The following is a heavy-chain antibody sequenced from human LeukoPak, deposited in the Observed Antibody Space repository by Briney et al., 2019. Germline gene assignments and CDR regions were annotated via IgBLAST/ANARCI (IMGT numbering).Heavy chain of an antibody. Sequence: ASVKVSCKASGYTVTSYGISWVRQAPGQGREGMGWISAYNGNTNYVQKLQGRVTMNTDTTPSTAYMELRSLRSDDTAVYYGARDKSIALVRGMTVDYWGQGTLVTVSS. CDR1: GYTVTSYG. D-gene: IGHD6-6*01. J-gene: IGHJ4*02. CDR2: ISAYNGNT. V-gene: IGHV1-18*01. CDR3: ARDKSIALVRGMTVDY.